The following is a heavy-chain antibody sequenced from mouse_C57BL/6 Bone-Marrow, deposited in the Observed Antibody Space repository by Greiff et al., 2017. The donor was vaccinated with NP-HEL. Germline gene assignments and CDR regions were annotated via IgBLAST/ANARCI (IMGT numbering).Heavy chain of an antibody. CDR2: ISSGGSYT. CDR3: ATPYYGSSSWFAY. Sequence: EVKLVESGGDLVKPGGSLKLSCAASGFTFSSYGMSWVRQTPDKRLEWVATISSGGSYTYYPDSVKGRFTISRDNAKNTLYLQMSRLKSEDTAMYYCATPYYGSSSWFAYWGQGTLVTVSA. CDR1: GFTFSSYG. J-gene: IGHJ3*01. D-gene: IGHD1-1*01. V-gene: IGHV5-6*01.